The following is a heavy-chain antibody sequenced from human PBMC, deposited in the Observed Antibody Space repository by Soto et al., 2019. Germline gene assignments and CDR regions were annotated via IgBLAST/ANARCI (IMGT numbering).Heavy chain of an antibody. J-gene: IGHJ4*02. CDR1: GGTFSSYA. CDR3: ARVGIAAAGSLRGFFDY. V-gene: IGHV1-69*01. CDR2: IIPIFGTA. D-gene: IGHD6-13*01. Sequence: QVQLVQSGAEVKKPGSSVKVSCKASGGTFSSYAISWVRQAPGQGLEWMGGIIPIFGTANYAQKFQGRVTITADESTSTAYTELSSLRSEDTAVYYCARVGIAAAGSLRGFFDYWGQGTLVTVSS.